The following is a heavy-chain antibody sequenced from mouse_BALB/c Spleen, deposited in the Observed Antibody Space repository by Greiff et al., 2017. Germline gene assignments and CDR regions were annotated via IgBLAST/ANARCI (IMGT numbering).Heavy chain of an antibody. Sequence: EVMLVESGGGLVKPGGSLKLSCAASGFTFSSYTMSWVRQTPEKRLEWVATISSGGSYTYYPDSVKGRFTISRDNAKNTLYLQMSSLKSEDTAMYYCTRDEGDDYFDYWGQGTTLTVSS. V-gene: IGHV5-6-4*01. CDR1: GFTFSSYT. CDR2: ISSGGSYT. J-gene: IGHJ2*01. CDR3: TRDEGDDYFDY. D-gene: IGHD3-3*01.